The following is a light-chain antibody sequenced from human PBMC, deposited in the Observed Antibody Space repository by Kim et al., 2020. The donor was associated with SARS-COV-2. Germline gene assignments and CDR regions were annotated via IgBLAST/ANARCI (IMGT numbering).Light chain of an antibody. CDR1: SLRRYY. V-gene: IGLV3-19*01. Sequence: SSELTQDPGVSVALGQTVRITCQGDSLRRYYASWYQQKPGQAPVLVIYGKNNRPSGIPDRFSGSTSLNTASLTITGAQAEEEADYYCKSRDSSGKVVFGGGTKLTVL. CDR2: GKN. CDR3: KSRDSSGKVV. J-gene: IGLJ2*01.